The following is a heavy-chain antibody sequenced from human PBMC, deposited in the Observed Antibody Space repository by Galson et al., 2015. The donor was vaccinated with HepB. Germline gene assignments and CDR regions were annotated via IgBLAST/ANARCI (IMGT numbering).Heavy chain of an antibody. D-gene: IGHD1-26*01. J-gene: IGHJ4*02. CDR2: IYSGGSA. V-gene: IGHV3-53*04. Sequence: SLRLSCAASGFTVSNNYMSWVRQAPGKGLEWVSVIYSGGSAYSADSVKGRFTISRYHSKNTLYLQMNSLRVEDTAVYYCASGPRGGATLYWGQGTLVTVSS. CDR1: GFTVSNNY. CDR3: ASGPRGGATLY.